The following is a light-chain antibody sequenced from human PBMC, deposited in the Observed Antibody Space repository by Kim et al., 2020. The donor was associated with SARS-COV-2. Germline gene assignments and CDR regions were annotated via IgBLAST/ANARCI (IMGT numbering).Light chain of an antibody. CDR3: QVWGRPTV. V-gene: IGLV3-9*01. CDR2: RDI. Sequence: SYELTQPPSMSVALGQTATITCGGDNIENKNVHWYQQKPGQAPVLVIYRDINRPSGIPERFSGSNSGNAATLTISRAQAGGEADYFCQVWGRPTVFGGGT. J-gene: IGLJ2*01. CDR1: NIENKN.